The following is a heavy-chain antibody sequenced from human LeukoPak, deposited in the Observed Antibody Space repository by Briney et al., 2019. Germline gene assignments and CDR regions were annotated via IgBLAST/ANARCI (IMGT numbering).Heavy chain of an antibody. D-gene: IGHD2-2*01. Sequence: SEIRSLTCAVYGGSFSGYYWTWIRQPPGKGLEWIGEINHTASTNYNPSLKSRVTISVDTSKNQFSLKLTSVTAADTAVYYCARGYPADCSSTSCYAMENEVYDYGMDVWGKGTRVPLSS. V-gene: IGHV4-34*01. CDR2: INHTAST. J-gene: IGHJ6*04. CDR1: GGSFSGYY. CDR3: ARGYPADCSSTSCYAMENEVYDYGMDV.